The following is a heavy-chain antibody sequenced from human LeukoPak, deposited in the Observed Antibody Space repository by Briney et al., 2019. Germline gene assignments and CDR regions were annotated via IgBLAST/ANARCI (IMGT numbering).Heavy chain of an antibody. J-gene: IGHJ3*02. V-gene: IGHV3-53*01. CDR1: VFTVSSNY. D-gene: IGHD5-24*01. CDR3: AREDEGAAFDI. Sequence: GGSLRLSCAASVFTVSSNYMSWVRQAPGKGLEWVSVIYSGGSTYYADSVKGRFTISRDSSKNTLYLQMNSLRAEDTAVYYCAREDEGAAFDIWGQGTMVTVSS. CDR2: IYSGGST.